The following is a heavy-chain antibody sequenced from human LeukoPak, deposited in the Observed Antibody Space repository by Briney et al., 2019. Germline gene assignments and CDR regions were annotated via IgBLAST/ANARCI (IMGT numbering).Heavy chain of an antibody. V-gene: IGHV4-34*01. D-gene: IGHD6-13*01. CDR2: INHSGST. CDR1: GGSFSGYY. Sequence: PSETLSLTCAVCGGSFSGYYWSWIRQPPGKGREWIGEINHSGSTNYNPSLKSRVTISGDTSKNQFSLKLSSVPAADTAVYYCARGVAAAGIWFDPWGQGTLVTVSS. CDR3: ARGVAAAGIWFDP. J-gene: IGHJ5*02.